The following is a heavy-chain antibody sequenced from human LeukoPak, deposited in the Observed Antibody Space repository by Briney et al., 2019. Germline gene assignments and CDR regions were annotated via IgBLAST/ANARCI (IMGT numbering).Heavy chain of an antibody. J-gene: IGHJ4*02. Sequence: GSLRLSCAASGFTFSSYDMHWVRQATGKGLEWVSAIGTAGDTYYPGSVKGRFTISRENAKNSLYLQMNSLRAGDTAVYYCARAGGWSLYYFDYWGQGTLVTVSS. V-gene: IGHV3-13*01. CDR3: ARAGGWSLYYFDY. D-gene: IGHD6-19*01. CDR1: GFTFSSYD. CDR2: IGTAGDT.